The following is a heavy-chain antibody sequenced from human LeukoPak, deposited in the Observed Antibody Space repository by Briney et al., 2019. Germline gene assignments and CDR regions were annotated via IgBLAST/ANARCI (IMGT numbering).Heavy chain of an antibody. J-gene: IGHJ4*02. V-gene: IGHV3-23*01. Sequence: GGSLRLSCAASGFTFSNHAMSWVRQAPGKGLQWVSVISGGGRTTEYADSVKGRFTVSRDNSVNTLSLHMDSLRVEDAAIHYCAKNVVFTRYFDSWGQGTLVTVSS. CDR2: ISGGGRTT. CDR1: GFTFSNHA. CDR3: AKNVVFTRYFDS. D-gene: IGHD2-21*01.